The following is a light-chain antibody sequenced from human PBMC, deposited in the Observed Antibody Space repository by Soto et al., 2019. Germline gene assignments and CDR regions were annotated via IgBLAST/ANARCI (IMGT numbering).Light chain of an antibody. CDR3: QSYDSSNHVV. V-gene: IGLV6-57*04. J-gene: IGLJ2*01. Sequence: NFMLTQPHSVSESPGKTVTISCTRSSGSIASNYVQWYQQRTGSAPTTVIYEDNQRPSGVPDRFSGSIDSSSNSASLTISGLKTEDEADYYCQSYDSSNHVVFGGGTKLTVL. CDR1: SGSIASNY. CDR2: EDN.